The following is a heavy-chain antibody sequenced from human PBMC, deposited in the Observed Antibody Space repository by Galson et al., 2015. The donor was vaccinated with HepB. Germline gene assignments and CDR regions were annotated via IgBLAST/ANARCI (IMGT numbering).Heavy chain of an antibody. D-gene: IGHD4-17*01. Sequence: SLRLSCAASGFDFNDSSMHWVRQSPGKGLEWVAGISFDGRNSYYADSVKGRFIISRDSSKKTVYLQMNSLRSKDTAVYYCARSAAGRTATTTLAWGQGILVTGSS. J-gene: IGHJ5*02. CDR1: GFDFNDSS. V-gene: IGHV3-30-3*01. CDR3: ARSAAGRTATTTLA. CDR2: ISFDGRNS.